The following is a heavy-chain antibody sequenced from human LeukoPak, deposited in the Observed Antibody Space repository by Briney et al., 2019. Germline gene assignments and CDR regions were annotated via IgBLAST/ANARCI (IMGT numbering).Heavy chain of an antibody. J-gene: IGHJ4*02. CDR2: FDPEDGET. D-gene: IGHD3-22*01. Sequence: ASVKVSCKVSGYTLTELSMHWVRQAPGKGLEWMGGFDPEDGETIYAQKFQGRVTMTEDTSTDTAYMGLSSLRSEDAAVYYCATDGTNYYDSSGPNWGQGTLVTVSS. V-gene: IGHV1-24*01. CDR3: ATDGTNYYDSSGPN. CDR1: GYTLTELS.